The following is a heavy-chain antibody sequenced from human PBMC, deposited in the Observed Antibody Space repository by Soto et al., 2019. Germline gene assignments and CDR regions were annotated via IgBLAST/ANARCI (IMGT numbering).Heavy chain of an antibody. CDR1: GGSISSGGYS. CDR2: IYPTGST. V-gene: IGHV4-30-2*01. J-gene: IGHJ6*02. Sequence: QLQLQESGSGLVKPSQTLSLTCTVSGGSISSGGYSWSWIRQTPGKGLEWIGYIYPTGSTYYNPSRKNRATLSINTSQNQFSLQLTSVTAADTAVYYCARAPPGPAPRWGVWGHGTTVTVSS. D-gene: IGHD3-16*01. CDR3: ARAPPGPAPRWGV.